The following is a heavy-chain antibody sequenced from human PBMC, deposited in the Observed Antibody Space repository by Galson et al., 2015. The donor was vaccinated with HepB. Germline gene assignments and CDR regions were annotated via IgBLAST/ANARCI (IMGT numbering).Heavy chain of an antibody. D-gene: IGHD6-6*01. CDR1: GGTFSSYA. CDR3: ASLSERTIAARHNPNFDY. Sequence: SVKVSCKASGGTFSSYAISWVRQAPGQGLEWMGGIIPIFGTANYAQKFQGRVTITADESTSTAYMELSSLRSEDTAVYYCASLSERTIAARHNPNFDYWGQGTLVTVSS. J-gene: IGHJ4*02. V-gene: IGHV1-69*13. CDR2: IIPIFGTA.